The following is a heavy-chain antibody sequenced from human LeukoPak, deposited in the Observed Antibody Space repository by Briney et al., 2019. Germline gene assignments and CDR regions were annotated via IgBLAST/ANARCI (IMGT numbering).Heavy chain of an antibody. CDR2: ISHDGTKI. J-gene: IGHJ6*03. Sequence: GRSLRLSCAASGFTFSTFPMHWVRQAPGKGLEWVAVISHDGTKIFSVDSVKGRFTISRDNSKNTLYLQMNDLRPEDTAVYYCIRDRAWGLTNIWYYHMDVWGRGTTVSVSS. D-gene: IGHD7-27*01. CDR3: IRDRAWGLTNIWYYHMDV. V-gene: IGHV3-30*04. CDR1: GFTFSTFP.